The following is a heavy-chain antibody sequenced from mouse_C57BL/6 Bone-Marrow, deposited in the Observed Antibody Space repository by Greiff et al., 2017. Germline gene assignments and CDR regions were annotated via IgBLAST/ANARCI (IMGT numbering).Heavy chain of an antibody. D-gene: IGHD2-1*01. CDR3: ARLGNSAWFAY. CDR1: GFTFSSYG. CDR2: ISSGGSYT. V-gene: IGHV5-6*01. J-gene: IGHJ3*01. Sequence: EVQLQESGGDLVKPGGSLKLSCAASGFTFSSYGMSWVRQTPDKRLEWVATISSGGSYTYYPDSVKGRFTISRDNAKNTLYLQMSSLKSEDTAMYYCARLGNSAWFAYWGQGTLVTVSA.